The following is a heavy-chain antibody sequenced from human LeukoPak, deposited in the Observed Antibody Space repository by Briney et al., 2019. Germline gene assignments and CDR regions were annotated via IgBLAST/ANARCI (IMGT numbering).Heavy chain of an antibody. CDR3: ARSGVGSSTSCLGCYYYMDV. V-gene: IGHV4-30-2*01. CDR2: IYHSGST. CDR1: GGSISSGGYY. J-gene: IGHJ6*03. Sequence: PSETLSLTCTVSGGSISSGGYYWSWIRQPPGKGLEWIWYIYHSGSTYYNPSLKSRVTISVDRSKNQFSLKLSSVTAADTAVYYCARSGVGSSTSCLGCYYYMDVWGKGTTVTVSS. D-gene: IGHD2-2*01.